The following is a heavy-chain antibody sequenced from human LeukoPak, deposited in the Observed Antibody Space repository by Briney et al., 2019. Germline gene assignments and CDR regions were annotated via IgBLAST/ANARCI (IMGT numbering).Heavy chain of an antibody. V-gene: IGHV3-33*01. CDR1: GLTFSRYG. CDR3: ARDFGFSPSSGYSFDY. J-gene: IGHJ4*02. Sequence: PGGSLRLSCAASGLTFSRYGMHWVRQAPGKGLEWVAVIWYDGSNRQYVDSVKGRFTISRDNSKNTLYLQMNSLRADDTAVYYCARDFGFSPSSGYSFDYWGQGTLVTVSS. CDR2: IWYDGSNR. D-gene: IGHD3-22*01.